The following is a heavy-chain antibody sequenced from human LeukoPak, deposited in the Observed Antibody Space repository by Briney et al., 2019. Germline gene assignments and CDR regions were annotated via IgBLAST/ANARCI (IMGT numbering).Heavy chain of an antibody. V-gene: IGHV3-30-3*01. D-gene: IGHD6-13*01. CDR1: GFTFSSYA. CDR3: ARDGHSSSWYFDC. CDR2: ISYDGSNK. J-gene: IGHJ4*02. Sequence: GGSLRLSCAASGFTFSSYAMHWVRQAPGKGLEWVAVISYDGSNKYYADSVKGRFTISRDNSKNTLYLQMNSLRAEDTAVYYCARDGHSSSWYFDCWGQGTLVTVSS.